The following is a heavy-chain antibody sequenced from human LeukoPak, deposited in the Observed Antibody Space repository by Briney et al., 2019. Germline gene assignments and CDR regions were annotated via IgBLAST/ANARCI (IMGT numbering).Heavy chain of an antibody. J-gene: IGHJ4*02. CDR2: ISTSGSTI. CDR3: TRDQYCSGESCFVGPFDQ. Sequence: GGSLRLSCAASGFTFSTYEMNWVRQAPGKGLGWVSFISTSGSTIYYADSVMGRFTISRDNAKNSLYLQMNSLRAEDTAVYYCTRDQYCSGESCFVGPFDQWGQGTLVTVSS. CDR1: GFTFSTYE. D-gene: IGHD2-15*01. V-gene: IGHV3-48*03.